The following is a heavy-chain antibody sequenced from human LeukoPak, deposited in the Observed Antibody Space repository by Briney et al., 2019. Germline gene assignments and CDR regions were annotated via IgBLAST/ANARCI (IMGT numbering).Heavy chain of an antibody. V-gene: IGHV1-69*13. CDR3: ARVGDYGGNPGKWYFDL. D-gene: IGHD4-23*01. Sequence: SVKVSCKASGGTFSSYAISWVRQAPGQGPEWMGGIIPIFGTANYAQKFQGRVTITADESTSTAYMELSSLRSEDTAVYYCARVGDYGGNPGKWYFDLWGRGTLVTVSS. CDR2: IIPIFGTA. J-gene: IGHJ2*01. CDR1: GGTFSSYA.